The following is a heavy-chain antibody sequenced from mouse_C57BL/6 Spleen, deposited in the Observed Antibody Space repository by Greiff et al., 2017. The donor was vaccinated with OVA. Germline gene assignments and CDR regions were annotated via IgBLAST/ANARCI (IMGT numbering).Heavy chain of an antibody. CDR3: ARLQTGTPPYWYFDV. D-gene: IGHD4-1*01. V-gene: IGHV1-22*01. Sequence: EVQLQQSGPELVKPGASVKMSCKASGYTFTDYNMHWVKQSHGKSLEWIGYINPNNGGTSYNQKFKGKATLTVNKSSSTAYMELRSLTSEDSAVYYCARLQTGTPPYWYFDVWGTGTTVTVSS. J-gene: IGHJ1*03. CDR1: GYTFTDYN. CDR2: INPNNGGT.